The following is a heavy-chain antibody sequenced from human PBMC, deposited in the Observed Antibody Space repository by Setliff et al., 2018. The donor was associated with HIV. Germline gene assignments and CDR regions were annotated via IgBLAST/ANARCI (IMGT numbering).Heavy chain of an antibody. CDR1: GFTFEHYT. CDR3: AKGQQWLVAGPRDGMDV. CDR2: IRWDGGST. J-gene: IGHJ6*02. D-gene: IGHD6-19*01. Sequence: PGGSLRLSCAASGFTFEHYTMHWVRQVPGKGLEWVSLIRWDGGSTYYADSVKGRFTISRDNANNLVYLQMNSLRVEDTAVYYCAKGQQWLVAGPRDGMDVWGQGTTVTVSS. V-gene: IGHV3-43*01.